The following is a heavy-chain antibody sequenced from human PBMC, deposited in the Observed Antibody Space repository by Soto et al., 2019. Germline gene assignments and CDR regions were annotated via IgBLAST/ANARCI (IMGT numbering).Heavy chain of an antibody. V-gene: IGHV3-11*01. CDR1: GFTFSDYY. J-gene: IGHJ4*02. CDR2: ISTSGSTI. CDR3: ARSAGLLRPYYFDY. D-gene: IGHD2-15*01. Sequence: GGSLRLSCAASGFTFSDYYMSWIRQAPGKGLEWFSYISTSGSTIYYADSVKGRFTISRDNAKNSLYLQMNSLRAEDTAVYYCARSAGLLRPYYFDYWGQGTMVTVYS.